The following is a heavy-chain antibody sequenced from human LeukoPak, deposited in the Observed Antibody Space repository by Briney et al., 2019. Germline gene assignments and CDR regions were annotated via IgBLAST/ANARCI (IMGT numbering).Heavy chain of an antibody. CDR2: IYYSGST. D-gene: IGHD6-13*01. CDR1: GGSISISTYY. CDR3: ARHFSGAAAPLPFDY. V-gene: IGHV4-39*01. Sequence: SETLSLTCTVSGGSISISTYYWGWIRQPPGKGLEWIGNIYYSGSTYYNPSLKSRVTISVDTSKNQFSLRLSSVTAADTAVYYCARHFSGAAAPLPFDYWGQGTLVTVSS. J-gene: IGHJ4*02.